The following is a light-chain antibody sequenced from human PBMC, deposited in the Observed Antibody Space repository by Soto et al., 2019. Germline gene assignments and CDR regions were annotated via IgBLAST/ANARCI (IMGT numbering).Light chain of an antibody. V-gene: IGLV1-44*01. CDR3: ASWDDSLNGHV. J-gene: IGLJ1*01. Sequence: QSVLTQPPSASGTPGQRVTVSCSGSSSNIASNTVNWYQQLPGPAPKLLSYSNDQRPSGVPDRFSASKSGTSAALAISGLQSEDEADYYCASWDDSLNGHVVGTGTKVTVL. CDR1: SSNIASNT. CDR2: SND.